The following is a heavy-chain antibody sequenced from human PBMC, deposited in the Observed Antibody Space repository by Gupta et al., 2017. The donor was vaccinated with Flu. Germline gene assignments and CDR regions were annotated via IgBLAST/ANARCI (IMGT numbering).Heavy chain of an antibody. D-gene: IGHD5-18*01. Sequence: QVQLVESGGGVVQPGRSLILSFAASGFTFSSYGIHWVRQAPGKGLEWLAVISDDGNNKWYADSVKGRFTISRDNSKNTLHLQMNNMRPEDTAVYYCAKDTRDTGLDYWGQVTLVAVSS. CDR3: AKDTRDTGLDY. CDR1: GFTFSSYG. J-gene: IGHJ4*02. V-gene: IGHV3-30*18. CDR2: ISDDGNNK.